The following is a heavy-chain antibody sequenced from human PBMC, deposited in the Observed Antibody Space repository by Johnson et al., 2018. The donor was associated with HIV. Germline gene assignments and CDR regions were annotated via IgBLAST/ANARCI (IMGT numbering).Heavy chain of an antibody. V-gene: IGHV3-9*01. CDR3: ARDASMFRLDSSGYANSFSI. CDR1: GFTFDDYA. J-gene: IGHJ3*02. CDR2: ISWNSGSI. Sequence: VQLVESGGGLVQPGRSLRLSCAASGFTFDDYAMHWVRQAPGKGLEWVSGISWNSGSIGYADSVKGRFTISRDNAKNSLYLQMNSLRAEDTAVYYCARDASMFRLDSSGYANSFSIWGQGTLVTVSA. D-gene: IGHD3-22*01.